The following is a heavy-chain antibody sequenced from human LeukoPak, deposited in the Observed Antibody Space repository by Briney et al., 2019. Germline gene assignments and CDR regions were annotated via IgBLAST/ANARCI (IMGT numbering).Heavy chain of an antibody. CDR3: AKGAAATVYSAFDP. CDR1: GFTVDSNY. J-gene: IGHJ5*02. Sequence: GGSLRLSCAASGFTVDSNYLSWVRQAPGKGLEWVAVIPYDGSNKYYADSVKGRFTISRDNSKNTLYLQMNSLRAEDTAVYYCAKGAAATVYSAFDPWGQGTLVTVSS. D-gene: IGHD2-15*01. CDR2: IPYDGSNK. V-gene: IGHV3-30*18.